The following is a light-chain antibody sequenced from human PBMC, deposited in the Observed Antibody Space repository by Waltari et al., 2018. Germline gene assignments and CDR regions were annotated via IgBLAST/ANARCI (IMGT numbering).Light chain of an antibody. CDR2: GAS. V-gene: IGKV1-9*01. Sequence: DIQLTQSPSFLSASVGDRVTITCRASQDISTSLTWYQQKPGKAPDLLIYGASKLQSGVPSRFSGSGSGTEFTLTISSLQPEDFATYSCQQVKSFPLTFGGGTKVEVK. J-gene: IGKJ4*01. CDR3: QQVKSFPLT. CDR1: QDISTS.